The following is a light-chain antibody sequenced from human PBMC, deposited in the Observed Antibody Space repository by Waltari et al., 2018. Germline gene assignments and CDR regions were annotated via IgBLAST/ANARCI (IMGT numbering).Light chain of an antibody. Sequence: SCRASQSVGRYLAWYQKKPGQAPRLRIYDASTRATGIPDRFSGSGSGTDFSLTISRLESEDFAVYYCQKYVNLPATFGQGTKVEIK. CDR1: QSVGRY. CDR3: QKYVNLPAT. CDR2: DAS. J-gene: IGKJ1*01. V-gene: IGKV3-20*01.